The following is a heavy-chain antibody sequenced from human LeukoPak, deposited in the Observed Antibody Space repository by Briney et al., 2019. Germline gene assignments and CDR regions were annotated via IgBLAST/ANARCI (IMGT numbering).Heavy chain of an antibody. J-gene: IGHJ4*02. CDR3: AKSNNYDVWRGD. D-gene: IGHD3-3*01. CDR2: IRNDGSDN. CDR1: GFTFSSFG. V-gene: IGHV3-30*02. Sequence: GGSLRLSCAASGFTFSSFGIHWVRQAPGKGLEWVAFIRNDGSDNRYAESVKGRFTISRDNPKNTVYLQMNSLRAEDTAIYHCAKSNNYDVWRGDWGQGTLVTVSS.